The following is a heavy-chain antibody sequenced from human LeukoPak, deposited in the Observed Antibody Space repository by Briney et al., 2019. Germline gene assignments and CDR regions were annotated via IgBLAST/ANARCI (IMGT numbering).Heavy chain of an antibody. Sequence: GRSLRLSCAASGFTFSSYGMHWVRQAPGKGLEWEAVIWYDGSNKYYADSVKGRFTISRDNSKNTLYLQMNSLRAEDTAVYYCARDNPYYYYYGMDVWGQGTTVTVSS. J-gene: IGHJ6*02. CDR3: ARDNPYYYYYGMDV. V-gene: IGHV3-33*01. CDR1: GFTFSSYG. CDR2: IWYDGSNK.